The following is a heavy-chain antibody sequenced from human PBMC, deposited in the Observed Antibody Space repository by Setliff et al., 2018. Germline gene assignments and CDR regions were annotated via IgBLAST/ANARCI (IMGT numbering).Heavy chain of an antibody. CDR1: GGSISTTNYF. CDR3: ARGYAARVGFGNWFDP. Sequence: SETLSLTCTVSGGSISTTNYFWGWIRQPPGGGLEWIGILYCTGATYYNPSLKSRVTISVDTPNNQFSLKLSSVTAADTAVFYCARGYAARVGFGNWFDPWGQGTLVTVSS. V-gene: IGHV4-39*07. D-gene: IGHD6-6*01. J-gene: IGHJ5*02. CDR2: LYCTGAT.